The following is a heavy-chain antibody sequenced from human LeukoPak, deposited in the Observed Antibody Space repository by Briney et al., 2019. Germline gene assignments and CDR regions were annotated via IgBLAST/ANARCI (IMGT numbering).Heavy chain of an antibody. Sequence: PSETLSLTCTVSGGSISSGSYYWSWIRQPAGKGLEWIGRIYTSGSTNYNPSLKSRVTISVDTPKNQFSLKLSSVTAADTAVYYCARDYAVPYYYYMDVWGKGTTVTVSS. CDR2: IYTSGST. CDR1: GGSISSGSYY. CDR3: ARDYAVPYYYYMDV. V-gene: IGHV4-61*02. D-gene: IGHD4-17*01. J-gene: IGHJ6*03.